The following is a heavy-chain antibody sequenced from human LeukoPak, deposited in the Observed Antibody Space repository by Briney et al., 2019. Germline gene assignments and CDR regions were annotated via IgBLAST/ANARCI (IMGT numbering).Heavy chain of an antibody. J-gene: IGHJ4*02. CDR1: GYSFTSYW. D-gene: IGHD1-1*01. Sequence: GESLQISCQGSGYSFTSYWIGWVRQLPGKGLEWMGIIYPGDSDTRYSPSFQGQVTISADKSISTAYLQWSSLKASDTAMYYCARQSSYNWNDAFDYWGQGTLVTVSS. CDR2: IYPGDSDT. V-gene: IGHV5-51*01. CDR3: ARQSSYNWNDAFDY.